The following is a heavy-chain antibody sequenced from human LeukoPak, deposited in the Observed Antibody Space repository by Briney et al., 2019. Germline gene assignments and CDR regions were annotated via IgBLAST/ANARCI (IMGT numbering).Heavy chain of an antibody. Sequence: SVKVSCKASGGTFSSYAISWVRRAPGQGLEWMGGIIPIFGTANYAQKFQGRVTITADESTSTAYMELSSLRSEDTAVYYCARASGSGSYYSRVYYFDYWGQGTLVTVSS. J-gene: IGHJ4*02. CDR3: ARASGSGSYYSRVYYFDY. CDR2: IIPIFGTA. CDR1: GGTFSSYA. V-gene: IGHV1-69*01. D-gene: IGHD3-10*01.